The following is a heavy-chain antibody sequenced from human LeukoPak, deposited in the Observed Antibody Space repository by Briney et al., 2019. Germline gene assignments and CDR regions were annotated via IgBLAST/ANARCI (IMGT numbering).Heavy chain of an antibody. CDR1: GYTFTGYY. D-gene: IGHD3-3*01. V-gene: IGHV1-2*06. CDR3: AKGRTRTITIFGVVLDMDV. CDR2: INPNSGGT. Sequence: ASVKVSCKASGYTFTGYYMHWVRQAPGQGLEWMGRINPNSGGTNYAQKFQGRVTMTRDTSISTAYVELSRLRSDDTAVYYCAKGRTRTITIFGVVLDMDVWGQGTTVTVSS. J-gene: IGHJ6*02.